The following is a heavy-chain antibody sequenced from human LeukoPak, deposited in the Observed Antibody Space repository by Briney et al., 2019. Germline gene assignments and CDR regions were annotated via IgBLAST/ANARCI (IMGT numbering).Heavy chain of an antibody. Sequence: ASVKVSCKASGYTYTSYGISWVRQAPGQGLEWMGWISAYNGNTNYAQKLQGRVTITADKSTSTAYMELSSLRSEDTAVYYCAREWSLYYYDSSGYYLDYWGQGTLVTVSS. CDR3: AREWSLYYYDSSGYYLDY. D-gene: IGHD3-22*01. J-gene: IGHJ4*02. V-gene: IGHV1-18*01. CDR1: GYTYTSYG. CDR2: ISAYNGNT.